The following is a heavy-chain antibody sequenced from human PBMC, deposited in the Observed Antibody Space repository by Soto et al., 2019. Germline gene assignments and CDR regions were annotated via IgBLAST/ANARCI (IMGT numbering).Heavy chain of an antibody. V-gene: IGHV3-30-3*01. J-gene: IGHJ4*02. D-gene: IGHD6-13*01. Sequence: GGSLRLSCAASGFTFSSYAMHWVRQAPGKGLEWVAVISYDGSNKYYADSVKGRFTISRDNSKNTLYLQMNSLRAEDTAVYYCARGPGSSWYYYFDYWGQGTLVTVSS. CDR1: GFTFSSYA. CDR3: ARGPGSSWYYYFDY. CDR2: ISYDGSNK.